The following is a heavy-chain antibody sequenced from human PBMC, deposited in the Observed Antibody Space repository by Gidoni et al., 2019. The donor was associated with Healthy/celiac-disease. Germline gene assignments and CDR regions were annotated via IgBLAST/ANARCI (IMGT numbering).Heavy chain of an antibody. CDR3: AGVGIAAALAGAFDI. J-gene: IGHJ3*02. V-gene: IGHV3-21*01. D-gene: IGHD6-13*01. CDR2: ISSSSSYI. Sequence: EVQLVESGGGLVKPGGSLRLSCAASGFTFSSYSMNWVRQAPGKGLEWVSSISSSSSYIYYADSVKGRFTISRDNAKNSLYLQMNSLRAEDTAVYYCAGVGIAAALAGAFDIWGQGTMVTVSS. CDR1: GFTFSSYS.